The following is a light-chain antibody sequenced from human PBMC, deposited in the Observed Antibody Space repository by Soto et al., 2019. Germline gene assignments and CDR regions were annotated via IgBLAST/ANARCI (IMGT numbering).Light chain of an antibody. CDR1: QTVRDN. CDR3: QQYYSFPS. Sequence: EVVMTQSPATLSVSPGERATLSCRASQTVRDNLGWYQQKPGQPPSLLIYGATTRATGIPARFSGSGSGTEFTLTISCLQSEDFATYYCQQYYSFPSFGGGTKVEIK. CDR2: GAT. J-gene: IGKJ4*02. V-gene: IGKV3D-15*01.